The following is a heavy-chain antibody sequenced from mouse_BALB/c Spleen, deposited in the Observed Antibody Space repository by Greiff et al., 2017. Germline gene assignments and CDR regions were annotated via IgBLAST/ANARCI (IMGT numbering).Heavy chain of an antibody. J-gene: IGHJ4*01. CDR3: TRWEPSYYGSSYDYAIDY. Sequence: QVQLQQSGPELVKPGASVKISCKASGYTFTSYYMYWVKQRPGQGLEWIGEINPSNGGTNFNEKFKSKATLTVDKSSSTAYMQLSSLTSEDSAVYYCTRWEPSYYGSSYDYAIDYWGQGTSVTVSA. D-gene: IGHD1-1*01. CDR2: INPSNGGT. CDR1: GYTFTSYY. V-gene: IGHV1S16*01.